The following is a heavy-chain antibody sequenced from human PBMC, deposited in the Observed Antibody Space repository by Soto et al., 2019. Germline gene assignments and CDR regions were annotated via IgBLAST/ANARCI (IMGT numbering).Heavy chain of an antibody. CDR2: ISYDGSKE. V-gene: IGHV3-30-3*01. CDR1: GFTFSSYP. D-gene: IGHD1-26*01. CDR3: GRPRFSGSYLEDRGLDV. J-gene: IGHJ6*02. Sequence: QVQLVESGGGVVQPGRSLRLSCAASGFTFSSYPMHWVRQAPGQWLEWVSLISYDGSKEYYADSVKGRFTISRDNSQNTLYMQMNSLSADDSAVSYCGRPRFSGSYLEDRGLDVWGQGTKVTVSS.